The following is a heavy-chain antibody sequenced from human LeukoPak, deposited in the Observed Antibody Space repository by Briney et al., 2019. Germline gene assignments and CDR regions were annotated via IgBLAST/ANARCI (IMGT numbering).Heavy chain of an antibody. V-gene: IGHV3-30*18. CDR1: GFTFSRYG. CDR2: IGHDGRNI. CDR3: AKDEGSSCGGDCPLDY. D-gene: IGHD2-21*02. Sequence: GRSLRLSCAVSGFTFSRYGMHWVRQAPGKGLEWVAVIGHDGRNIHYADSVKGRFTVSRDNSRKTLYLQLNNLSTEDTAVYYCAKDEGSSCGGDCPLDYWGQGTLVIVPS. J-gene: IGHJ4*02.